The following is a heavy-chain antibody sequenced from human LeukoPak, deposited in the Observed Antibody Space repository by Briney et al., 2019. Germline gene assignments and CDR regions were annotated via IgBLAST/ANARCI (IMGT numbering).Heavy chain of an antibody. J-gene: IGHJ4*02. CDR2: MNPNSGNT. CDR3: ARGRLGKQTLN. V-gene: IGHV1-8*02. D-gene: IGHD1/OR15-1a*01. Sequence: ASVKVSCKASGGTFSSYAISWVRQAPGQGLEWMGWMNPNSGNTGYAQKFQGRVTMTRNTSISTAYMELSSLRSEDTAVYYCARGRLGKQTLNWDQGTLVTVSS. CDR1: GGTFSSYA.